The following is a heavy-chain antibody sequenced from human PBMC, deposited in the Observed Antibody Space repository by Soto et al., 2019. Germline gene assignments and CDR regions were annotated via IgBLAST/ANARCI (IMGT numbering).Heavy chain of an antibody. CDR3: ARPRTARSSSWKNDAFDI. Sequence: EVQLVESGGGLVKPGGSLRLSCAASGFTFSSYSMNWVRQAPGKGLEWVSSISSSSSYIYYADSVKGRFTISRDNAKNSLYLQMNSLRAEDTAVYYCARPRTARSSSWKNDAFDIWGQGTMVTVSS. D-gene: IGHD6-13*01. CDR1: GFTFSSYS. V-gene: IGHV3-21*01. J-gene: IGHJ3*02. CDR2: ISSSSSYI.